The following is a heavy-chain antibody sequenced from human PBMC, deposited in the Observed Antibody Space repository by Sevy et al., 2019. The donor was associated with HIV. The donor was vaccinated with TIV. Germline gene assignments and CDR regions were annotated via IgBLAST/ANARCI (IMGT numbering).Heavy chain of an antibody. CDR1: GYTFSSYG. J-gene: IGHJ6*02. Sequence: GPSVKVSCKASGYTFSSYGISWVRQAPGQGLEWMGWISDYNGYTNYAHEFQGRVTMSTETSTRTAYMEQGSLRADDTAVYFCAREGYYYCSGTYRPPNYYGMDVWGQGTAVTVSS. V-gene: IGHV1-18*01. CDR2: ISDYNGYT. D-gene: IGHD3-10*01. CDR3: AREGYYYCSGTYRPPNYYGMDV.